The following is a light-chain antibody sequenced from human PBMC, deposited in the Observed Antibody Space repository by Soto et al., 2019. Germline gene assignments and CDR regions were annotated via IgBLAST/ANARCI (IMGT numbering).Light chain of an antibody. V-gene: IGKV3-11*01. CDR1: QSISSY. CDR3: QQLTDWPPQWT. CDR2: DAS. J-gene: IGKJ1*01. Sequence: VVTQSAYTLSLPPGERATLSCRASQSISSYLAWYQQKPGQAPRLPIYDASSRATGIPARFSGSGSGTDFTLTISSLEPEDFAVYYCQQLTDWPPQWTFGQGTKVDIK.